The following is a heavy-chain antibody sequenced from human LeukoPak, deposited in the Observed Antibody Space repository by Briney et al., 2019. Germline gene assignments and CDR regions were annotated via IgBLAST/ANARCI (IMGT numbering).Heavy chain of an antibody. CDR1: GFTFSSYA. CDR2: ISYDGSNK. CDR3: ARGRFDP. V-gene: IGHV3-30*04. Sequence: GGTLRLSCAASGFTFSSYAMHWVRQAPGKGLEWVAVISYDGSNKYYADSVKGRFTISRDNSKNTLYLQMNSMRAEDTAVYYCARGRFDPWGQGTLVTVSS. J-gene: IGHJ5*02.